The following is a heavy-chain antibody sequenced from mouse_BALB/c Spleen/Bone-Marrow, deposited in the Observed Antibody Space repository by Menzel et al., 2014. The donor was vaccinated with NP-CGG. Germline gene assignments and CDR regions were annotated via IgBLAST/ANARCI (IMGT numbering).Heavy chain of an antibody. J-gene: IGHJ2*01. V-gene: IGHV1-54*01. CDR3: ARGTTVYYFDY. D-gene: IGHD1-1*01. Sequence: VQLQQSGAELVRPGTSVKVSCKASGYAFTNYLIEWVEQRPGQGLEWIGVIYPGSGGTNYNEKFRDKATLTADKSSSTAYMQLSSLTSDDSAVYFCARGTTVYYFDYWGQGTTLTVSS. CDR1: GYAFTNYL. CDR2: IYPGSGGT.